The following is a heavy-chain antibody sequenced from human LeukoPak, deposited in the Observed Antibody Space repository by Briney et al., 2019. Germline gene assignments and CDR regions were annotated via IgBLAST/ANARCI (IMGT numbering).Heavy chain of an antibody. CDR2: IKQDGSAK. Sequence: GGSLRLSCTASGFTLSDFWMSWVRQAPGKGLEWVANIKQDGSAKYYVDSVKGRFTISRDNAKNSLYLQMNSLRAEDTGVYYCAREGVVGATANHYDYWGQGSLVTVSS. V-gene: IGHV3-7*01. CDR3: AREGVVGATANHYDY. J-gene: IGHJ4*02. D-gene: IGHD1-26*01. CDR1: GFTLSDFW.